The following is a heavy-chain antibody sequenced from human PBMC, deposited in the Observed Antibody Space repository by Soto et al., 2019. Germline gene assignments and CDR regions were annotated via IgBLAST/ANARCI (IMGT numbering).Heavy chain of an antibody. Sequence: PGGSLRLSCAASGFTFSSYWMSWVRQAPGKGLEWVANIKQDGSEKYYVDSVKGRFTISRDNAKNSLYLQMNSLRAEDTAVYYCARDNEVVAATRYYYCMDVWGQGTAVTVSS. J-gene: IGHJ6*02. CDR1: GFTFSSYW. CDR2: IKQDGSEK. CDR3: ARDNEVVAATRYYYCMDV. D-gene: IGHD2-15*01. V-gene: IGHV3-7*04.